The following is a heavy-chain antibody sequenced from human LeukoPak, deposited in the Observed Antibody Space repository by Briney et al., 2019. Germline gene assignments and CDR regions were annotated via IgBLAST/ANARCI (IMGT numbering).Heavy chain of an antibody. Sequence: PSETLSLTCAVYGVSFSGYYWSWIRQPPGKGLEWIGEINHSGSTNYNPSLKSRVTISVDTSKNQFSLKLSSVTAADTAVYYCARGLLEPNGHGGDSAGVYPFDPWGQGTLVTVSS. J-gene: IGHJ5*02. CDR1: GVSFSGYY. CDR3: ARGLLEPNGHGGDSAGVYPFDP. CDR2: INHSGST. D-gene: IGHD4-23*01. V-gene: IGHV4-34*01.